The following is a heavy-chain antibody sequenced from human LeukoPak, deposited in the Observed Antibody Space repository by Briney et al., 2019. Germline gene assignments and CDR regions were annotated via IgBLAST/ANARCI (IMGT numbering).Heavy chain of an antibody. J-gene: IGHJ3*02. D-gene: IGHD1-26*01. CDR2: ISWNSGSI. V-gene: IGHV3-9*01. Sequence: PGRSLRLSCAAPGFTFDDYAMHWVRQAPGKGLEWVSGISWNSGSIGYADSVKGRFTISRDNAKNSLYLQMNSLRAEDTALYYCAKDIGWKLPLAAFDIWGQGTMVTVSS. CDR3: AKDIGWKLPLAAFDI. CDR1: GFTFDDYA.